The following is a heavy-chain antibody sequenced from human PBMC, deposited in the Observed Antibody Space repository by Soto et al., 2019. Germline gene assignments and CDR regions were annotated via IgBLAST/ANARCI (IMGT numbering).Heavy chain of an antibody. CDR2: VYHSGRS. Sequence: QLQLQESGPGLVQPSETVSLTCTVSGASITNRDTYWGWIRQPPGKGLEWIGTVYHSGRSYYNASLKSRVTMSLDTSKSEFSVILNSVTAADTAVYYCARLIPYCGGDCYSVGAFDIWGQGTMVTVSS. CDR3: ARLIPYCGGDCYSVGAFDI. V-gene: IGHV4-39*01. J-gene: IGHJ3*02. CDR1: GASITNRDTY. D-gene: IGHD2-21*02.